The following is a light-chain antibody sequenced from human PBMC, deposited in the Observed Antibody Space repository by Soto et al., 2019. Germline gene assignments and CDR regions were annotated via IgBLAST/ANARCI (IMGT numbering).Light chain of an antibody. J-gene: IGLJ1*01. Sequence: QSVLTQPPSASGTPGQRVTISCSGSSSNIGSNTVNWYQHLPGTAPKLLIYSNYQRPTGVPDRFSGSKSGTSASLVISGLQSEDEADYYCEAWDDSLNGHYVFGTGTKVT. V-gene: IGLV1-44*01. CDR2: SNY. CDR3: EAWDDSLNGHYV. CDR1: SSNIGSNT.